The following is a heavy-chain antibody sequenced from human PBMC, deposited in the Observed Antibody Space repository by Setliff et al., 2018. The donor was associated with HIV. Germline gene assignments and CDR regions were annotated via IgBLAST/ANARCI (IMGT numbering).Heavy chain of an antibody. Sequence: SETLSLTCGVSGASISSNSYYWSWIRQPPGKGLEWIGYISYSGSTNYNPSLKSRVTILVDTSKNHFSLKLTSVTAADTAVYYCARGPTRFYFDYWGQGTLVTVSS. CDR3: ARGPTRFYFDY. V-gene: IGHV4-61*03. J-gene: IGHJ4*02. D-gene: IGHD1-1*01. CDR2: ISYSGST. CDR1: GASISSNSYY.